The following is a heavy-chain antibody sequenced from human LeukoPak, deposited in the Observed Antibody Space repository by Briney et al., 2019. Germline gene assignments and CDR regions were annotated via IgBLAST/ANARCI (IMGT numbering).Heavy chain of an antibody. Sequence: QTGGSLRLSCAASGFTFSSYAMSWVRQAPGKGLEWVSAISGSGGSTYCADSVKGRFTISRDNSKNTLYLQMNSLRAEDTAVYYCAKDPIVVVPAAILDDAFGIWGQGTMVTVSS. CDR3: AKDPIVVVPAAILDDAFGI. CDR2: ISGSGGST. J-gene: IGHJ3*02. V-gene: IGHV3-23*01. D-gene: IGHD2-2*02. CDR1: GFTFSSYA.